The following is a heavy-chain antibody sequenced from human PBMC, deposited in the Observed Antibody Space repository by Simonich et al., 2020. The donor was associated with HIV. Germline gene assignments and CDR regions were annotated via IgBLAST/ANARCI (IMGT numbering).Heavy chain of an antibody. CDR1: GYSISSGYY. Sequence: QVQLQESGPGLVKPSETLSLTCAVSGYSISSGYYWGWIRQPPGKGLEWIGSIYLSGSTYYHPTIKSRVTISVDTSKNQFSLKMSSLTAADTAVYYCYGDYGEYYFDHWSQGTLVTVSS. D-gene: IGHD4-17*01. CDR2: IYLSGST. V-gene: IGHV4-38-2*01. CDR3: YGDYGEYYFDH. J-gene: IGHJ4*02.